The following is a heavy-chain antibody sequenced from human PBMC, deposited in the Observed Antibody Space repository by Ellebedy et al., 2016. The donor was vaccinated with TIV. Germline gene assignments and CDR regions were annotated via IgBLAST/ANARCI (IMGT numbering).Heavy chain of an antibody. CDR3: ARGGSGSVV. Sequence: GESLKISCAASGFTFSDYTMNWVRQVPGKGLEWVGRIRSAPDGGTTDYAAPVKGRFTIQRDDSKNTLYLQMNSRKTEDTAVYYCARGGSGSVVWGQGTMVTVSS. D-gene: IGHD1-26*01. CDR2: IRSAPDGGTT. J-gene: IGHJ3*01. CDR1: GFTFSDYT. V-gene: IGHV3-15*07.